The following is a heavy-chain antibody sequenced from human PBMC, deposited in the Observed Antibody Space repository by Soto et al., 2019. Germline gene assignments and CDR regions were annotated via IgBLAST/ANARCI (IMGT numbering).Heavy chain of an antibody. J-gene: IGHJ6*02. Sequence: QVQLVQSGAEVKKPGASVKVSCKASGYTFTSYGISWVRQAPGQGLEWMGWISAYNGNTNYAQQLQGRVTMTTDTSTSTAYMELRSLRSDDTAVYYCARMGIAALLYYYYGMDVWGQGTTVTVSS. V-gene: IGHV1-18*01. CDR2: ISAYNGNT. D-gene: IGHD6-13*01. CDR3: ARMGIAALLYYYYGMDV. CDR1: GYTFTSYG.